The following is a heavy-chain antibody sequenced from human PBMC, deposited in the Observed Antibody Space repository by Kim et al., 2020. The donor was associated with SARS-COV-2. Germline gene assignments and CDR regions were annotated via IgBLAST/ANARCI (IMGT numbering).Heavy chain of an antibody. CDR2: IRSKAYGGTT. J-gene: IGHJ3*02. CDR3: TRTQGGVARSDAFVI. Sequence: GGSLRLSCTASGFTFGDYAMSWVRQAPGKGLEWVGFIRSKAYGGTTEYAASVKGRFTISRDDSKSIAYLKMNSLKTEDTAVYYCTRTQGGVARSDAFVIWGQGTMFTVSS. V-gene: IGHV3-49*04. D-gene: IGHD3-16*01. CDR1: GFTFGDYA.